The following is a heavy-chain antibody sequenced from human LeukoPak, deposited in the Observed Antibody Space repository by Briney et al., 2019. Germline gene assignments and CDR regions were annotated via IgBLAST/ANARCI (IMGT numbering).Heavy chain of an antibody. CDR2: IYYSGST. V-gene: IGHV4-39*07. CDR1: GGSISSSSYY. J-gene: IGHJ3*02. CDR3: ARVTTMVRGVIISADAFDI. Sequence: SETLSLTCTVSGGSISSSSYYWGWIRQPPGKGLEWIGSIYYSGSTYYNPSLKSRVTISVDTSKNQFSLKLSSVTAADTAVYYCARVTTMVRGVIISADAFDIWGQGTMVTVSS. D-gene: IGHD3-10*01.